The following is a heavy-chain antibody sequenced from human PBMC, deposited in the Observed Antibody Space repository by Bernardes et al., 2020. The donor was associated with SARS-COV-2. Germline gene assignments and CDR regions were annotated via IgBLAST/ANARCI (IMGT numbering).Heavy chain of an antibody. J-gene: IGHJ6*02. CDR2: ISADSITI. Sequence: SLRLSCAASGFTFEDYAMHWVRRGPGRGLEWVSGISADSITIGYADSVKGRFTISRDDANNSLFLQMDSLRPEDTALYYCVKDPYGDFRYYYGLDVWGQGTTVTVSS. CDR3: VKDPYGDFRYYYGLDV. D-gene: IGHD4-17*01. V-gene: IGHV3-9*01. CDR1: GFTFEDYA.